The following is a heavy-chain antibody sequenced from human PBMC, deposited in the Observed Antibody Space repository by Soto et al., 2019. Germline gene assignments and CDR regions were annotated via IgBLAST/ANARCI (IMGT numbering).Heavy chain of an antibody. CDR2: IYYSGST. CDR1: GGSISSSSYY. Sequence: QLQLQESGPGLVKPSETLSLTCTVSGGSISSSSYYWGWIRQPPGKGLEWIGSIYYSGSTYYNPSLKSRVAKCVDTSKNLFSLELSSETAADPAVYYCASGFRGGTLLWFEKLRDYYYYGMDVWGQGTTVTVSS. J-gene: IGHJ6*02. D-gene: IGHD3-10*01. CDR3: ASGFRGGTLLWFEKLRDYYYYGMDV. V-gene: IGHV4-39*01.